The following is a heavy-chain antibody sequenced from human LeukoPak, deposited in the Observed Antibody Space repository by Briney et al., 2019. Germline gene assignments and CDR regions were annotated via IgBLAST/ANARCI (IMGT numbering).Heavy chain of an antibody. J-gene: IGHJ5*02. V-gene: IGHV4-59*01. CDR2: IYYSGST. Sequence: SETLSLTCTVSGGSISSYYWSWIRQPPGKGLEWIGYIYYSGSTNYNPSLKSRVTISVDTSKNQFSLKLSSVTAADTAVYYCARGGARSGFDPWGQGTLVTVSS. CDR1: GGSISSYY. CDR3: ARGGARSGFDP. D-gene: IGHD1-26*01.